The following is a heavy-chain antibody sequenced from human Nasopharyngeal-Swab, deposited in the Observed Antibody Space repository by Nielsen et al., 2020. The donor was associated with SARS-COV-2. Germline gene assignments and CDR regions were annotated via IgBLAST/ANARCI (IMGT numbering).Heavy chain of an antibody. V-gene: IGHV3-11*05. J-gene: IGHJ4*02. CDR3: ARGSIRGIIISDFDY. D-gene: IGHD3-10*01. CDR2: ISSSSSYT. CDR1: GFTFSGYY. Sequence: GGFLRLSCAASGFTFSGYYMSWIRQAPGKGLEWVSYISSSSSYTNYADSVKGRFTISRDNAKNSLYLQMNSLRADDTAVYYCARGSIRGIIISDFDYWGQGTLVTVSS.